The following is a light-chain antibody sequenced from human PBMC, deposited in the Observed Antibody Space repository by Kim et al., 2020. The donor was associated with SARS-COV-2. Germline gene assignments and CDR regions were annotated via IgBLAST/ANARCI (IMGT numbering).Light chain of an antibody. Sequence: SVGDRVTIPCRAIQDISNYLAWFQLKPGKAPKLLIYAASALQPGVPSRFSGSGSGTDFTLTVTSLQPEDVATYYCQKCDSAPWTFGQGTKVEIK. CDR1: QDISNY. V-gene: IGKV1-27*01. J-gene: IGKJ1*01. CDR2: AAS. CDR3: QKCDSAPWT.